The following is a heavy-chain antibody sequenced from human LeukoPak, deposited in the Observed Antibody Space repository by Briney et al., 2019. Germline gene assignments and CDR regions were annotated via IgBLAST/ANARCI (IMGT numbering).Heavy chain of an antibody. J-gene: IGHJ3*02. CDR1: GFSFSSYW. V-gene: IGHV3-7*01. CDR2: IKQDGSEK. CDR3: ARGPTKGNALDI. D-gene: IGHD2-8*01. Sequence: GGSLRLSCAASGFSFSSYWMSWVRQAPGRGLEWVANIKQDGSEKHYVDSVKGRFTISRDNAKNSLYLQMNSLRVEDTAVYYCARGPTKGNALDIWGQGTMVTVPA.